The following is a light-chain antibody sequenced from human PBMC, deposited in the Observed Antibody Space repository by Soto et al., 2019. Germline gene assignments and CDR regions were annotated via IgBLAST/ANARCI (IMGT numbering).Light chain of an antibody. CDR2: DVS. J-gene: IGLJ1*01. CDR1: SSDVGGYNY. V-gene: IGLV2-11*01. CDR3: CSYAGSYPFV. Sequence: QSALTQPRSVSGSPGQSVTISCTGTSSDVGGYNYVSWYQQHPGKAPKLMIYDVSERPSGVPDRFSGSKSGNMASLTISGLQAEDEADYYCCSYAGSYPFVFGTGTKATVL.